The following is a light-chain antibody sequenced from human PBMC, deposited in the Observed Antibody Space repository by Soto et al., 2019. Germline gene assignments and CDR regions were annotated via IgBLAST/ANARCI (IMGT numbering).Light chain of an antibody. CDR3: CSYGGTSTI. Sequence: QSALTQPASVSGSPGQSITISCTGSSSDVGSHNLVSWYQQYPGKAPKLMIFEANKRPSGVSNRFSGSKSGNTASLTVSGLQADDEADYYCCSYGGTSTIFGGGTKLTVL. CDR2: EAN. J-gene: IGLJ2*01. CDR1: SSDVGSHNL. V-gene: IGLV2-23*01.